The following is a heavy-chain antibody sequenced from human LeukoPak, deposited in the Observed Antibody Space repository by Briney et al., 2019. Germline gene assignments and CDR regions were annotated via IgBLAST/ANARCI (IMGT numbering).Heavy chain of an antibody. CDR3: TRGSIAYYYMDV. CDR2: IYYSGRT. V-gene: IGHV4-39*07. D-gene: IGHD3-22*01. CDR1: GGSISSSSYY. Sequence: SETLSLTCTVSGGSISSSSYYWGWIRQPPGKGLEWIGSIYYSGRTYYKPSLKSRVTISVDTSKDQFSLKLSSVTAADTAVYYCTRGSIAYYYMDVWGKGTTVTISS. J-gene: IGHJ6*03.